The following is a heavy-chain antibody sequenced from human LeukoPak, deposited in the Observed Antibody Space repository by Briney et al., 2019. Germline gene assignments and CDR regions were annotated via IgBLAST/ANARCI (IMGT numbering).Heavy chain of an antibody. CDR2: VSGSGGST. Sequence: PGGSLRLSCAASGFTFSKYWMHWVRQAPGKGLEWVSAVSGSGGSTYYADSVKGRFTISRDNSKDTLYLQMNSLRAEDTAVYYCARRAGAYTHPYDYWGQGTLVTVS. D-gene: IGHD3-16*01. CDR3: ARRAGAYTHPYDY. V-gene: IGHV3-23*01. J-gene: IGHJ4*02. CDR1: GFTFSKYW.